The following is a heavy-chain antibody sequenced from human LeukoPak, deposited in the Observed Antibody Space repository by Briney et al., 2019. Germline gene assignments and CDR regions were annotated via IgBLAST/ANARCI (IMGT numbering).Heavy chain of an antibody. J-gene: IGHJ5*02. V-gene: IGHV2-5*02. D-gene: IGHD2-21*02. CDR3: AHSQDSCGGDCYSDLSWFDP. CDR1: GFSLSTSGVG. Sequence: SGPTLVNPTQTLTLTCTFSGFSLSTSGVGVGWIRQPPGKALEWLALIYWDGDKRYSPSLKSRLTITKDTSKNQVVLTMTNMDPVDTATYYCAHSQDSCGGDCYSDLSWFDPWGQGTLVTVSS. CDR2: IYWDGDK.